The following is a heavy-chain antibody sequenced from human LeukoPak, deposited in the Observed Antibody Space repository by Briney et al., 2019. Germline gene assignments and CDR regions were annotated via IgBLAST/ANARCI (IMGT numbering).Heavy chain of an antibody. CDR2: IWNDGSHQ. CDR1: GFSFSSYG. Sequence: PGRSLRLSCSASGFSFSSYGMHWVRQAPGKGLEWVAAIWNDGSHQYYADSEKGRFTISRDNSRNTVCLQMNRLRVDDTAVYYCARDATEYGDSHFDWWGQGTLVTVSS. V-gene: IGHV3-33*01. J-gene: IGHJ4*02. CDR3: ARDATEYGDSHFDW. D-gene: IGHD4-17*01.